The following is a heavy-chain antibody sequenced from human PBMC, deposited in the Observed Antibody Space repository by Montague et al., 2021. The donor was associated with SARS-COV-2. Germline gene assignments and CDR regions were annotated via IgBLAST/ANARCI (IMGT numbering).Heavy chain of an antibody. V-gene: IGHV4-31*03. CDR2: IYYTGGT. CDR3: ARGNITPSGFDI. Sequence: TLSLTCTVPGDSISSANYYWNWFRQNPGKGLEWIGYIYYTGGTHYNPSLESRLTMSIDTSKSQFSLRLSSVTAADTAVYYCARGNITPSGFDIWGQGTVVTVSS. J-gene: IGHJ3*02. CDR1: GDSISSANYY. D-gene: IGHD1-14*01.